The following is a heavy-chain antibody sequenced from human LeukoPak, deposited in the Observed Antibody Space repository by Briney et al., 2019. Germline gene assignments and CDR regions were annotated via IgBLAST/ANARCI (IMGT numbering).Heavy chain of an antibody. J-gene: IGHJ4*02. CDR3: AKGPSRYCSSTSCYRYFDY. CDR2: ISGSGGST. Sequence: GGSLRLSCAASGFTFSSYAMSWVRQAPGKGLEWVSAISGSGGSTYYADSVKGRFTISRDNPKNTLYLQMNSLRAEDTAVYYCAKGPSRYCSSTSCYRYFDYWGQGTLVTVSS. CDR1: GFTFSSYA. D-gene: IGHD2-2*02. V-gene: IGHV3-23*01.